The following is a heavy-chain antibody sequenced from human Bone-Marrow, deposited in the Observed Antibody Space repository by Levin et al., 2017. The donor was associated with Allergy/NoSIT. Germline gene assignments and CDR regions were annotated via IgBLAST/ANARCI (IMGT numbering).Heavy chain of an antibody. CDR1: GASISNHY. Sequence: PSETLSLICTVSGASISNHYYNWIRQAPGKGLEWIGYVSSDGSTSYNPSLESRLSISLDSAKKYFSLKLTSVTAADTAVYFCSRSLPAPQSPLEYWGRGTLVTVSS. J-gene: IGHJ4*02. D-gene: IGHD2-15*01. V-gene: IGHV4-59*08. CDR2: VSSDGST. CDR3: SRSLPAPQSPLEY.